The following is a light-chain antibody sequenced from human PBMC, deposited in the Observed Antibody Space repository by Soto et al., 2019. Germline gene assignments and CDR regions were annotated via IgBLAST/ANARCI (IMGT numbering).Light chain of an antibody. CDR3: SSYTSSSTLYV. CDR2: EVS. V-gene: IGLV2-14*01. J-gene: IGLJ1*01. CDR1: SSDVGGYNY. Sequence: SVLTQPASVSGSPGQSITISCTGTSSDVGGYNYVSWYQQHPGKAPKLMIYEVSNRPSGVSNRFSGSKSGNTASLTISGLQAEDEADYYFSSYTSSSTLYVFGTGTKVTVL.